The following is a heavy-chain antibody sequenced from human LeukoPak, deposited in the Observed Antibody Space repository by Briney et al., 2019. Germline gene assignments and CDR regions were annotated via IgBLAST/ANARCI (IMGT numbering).Heavy chain of an antibody. CDR2: IYTSGST. V-gene: IGHV4-4*07. Sequence: SETLSLTCTVSGGSISSYYWSWIRQPAGKGLEWIGRIYTSGSTNYNPSLKSRVTISVDTSKNQFSLKLSSVTAADTAVYYCARGVILTGYYSPFDYWGQGTLVTVSS. CDR1: GGSISSYY. D-gene: IGHD3-9*01. CDR3: ARGVILTGYYSPFDY. J-gene: IGHJ4*02.